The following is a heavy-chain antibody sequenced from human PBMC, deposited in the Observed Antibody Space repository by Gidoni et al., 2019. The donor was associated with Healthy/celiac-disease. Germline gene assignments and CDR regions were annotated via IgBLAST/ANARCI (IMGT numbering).Heavy chain of an antibody. V-gene: IGHV4-30-4*01. Sequence: QVQLQESGPGLVKPSQTLSLTCAVSGASISSGGYYWSWFRKPPGKGLEWIGYIYYSGSTYYNPSLKSRVTISVDTSKNQFSLKLSSVTAADTAVYYCARELKTYYDSSGYYSAAFDIWGQGTMVTVSS. CDR1: GASISSGGYY. D-gene: IGHD3-22*01. CDR2: IYYSGST. CDR3: ARELKTYYDSSGYYSAAFDI. J-gene: IGHJ3*02.